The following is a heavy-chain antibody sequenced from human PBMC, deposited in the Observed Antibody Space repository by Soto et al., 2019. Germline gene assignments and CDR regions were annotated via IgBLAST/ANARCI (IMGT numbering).Heavy chain of an antibody. J-gene: IGHJ6*03. CDR3: ARITILGVLTYYMDV. D-gene: IGHD3-3*01. Sequence: QVQLQESGPGLVNPSETLSLTCTVSGDSISISSHYWAWIRQPPGKGLEWIANIYYSGSTYYNPSLKSRLTISLDTSKNQFSLSLSSVTAADTAVYYCARITILGVLTYYMDVWGKGTTVTVSS. CDR1: GDSISISSHY. CDR2: IYYSGST. V-gene: IGHV4-39*01.